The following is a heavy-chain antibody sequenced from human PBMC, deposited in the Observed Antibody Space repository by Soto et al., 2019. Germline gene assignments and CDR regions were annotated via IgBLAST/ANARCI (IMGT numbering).Heavy chain of an antibody. CDR2: ISGSGGST. CDR1: GFTFSSYA. V-gene: IGHV3-23*01. D-gene: IGHD6-13*01. CDR3: AKAIRKQQLGKIDYYYGMDV. Sequence: PGGSLRLSCAASGFTFSSYAMSWVRQAPGKGLEWVSAISGSGGSTYYADSVKGRFTISRDNSKNTLYLQMNSLRAEDTAVYYCAKAIRKQQLGKIDYYYGMDVWGQGTTVTVSS. J-gene: IGHJ6*02.